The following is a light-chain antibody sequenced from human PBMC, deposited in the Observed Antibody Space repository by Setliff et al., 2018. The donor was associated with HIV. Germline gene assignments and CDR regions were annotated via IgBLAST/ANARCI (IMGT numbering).Light chain of an antibody. V-gene: IGLV2-14*03. CDR3: SSYTASSTLV. CDR1: SSDVGGYNY. Sequence: QSVLTQPASVSGSPGQSITLSCTGSSSDVGGYNYVSWYQQHPGKAPKLMIYDVSQRPSGVSDRFSGSKSGITASLTISGLQPEDESDYYCSSYTASSTLVFGGGTKVTVL. CDR2: DVS. J-gene: IGLJ3*02.